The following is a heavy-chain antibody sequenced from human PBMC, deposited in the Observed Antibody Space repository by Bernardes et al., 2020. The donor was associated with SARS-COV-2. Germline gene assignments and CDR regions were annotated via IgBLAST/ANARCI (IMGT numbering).Heavy chain of an antibody. CDR3: VRDQGGSSDY. D-gene: IGHD3-16*01. CDR1: GFTFSTYW. CDR2: VNPDGTNT. Sequence: GGSLRLSCAASGFTFSTYWMHWVRQAPGKGLEWVSRVNPDGTNTDYAESVKGRFTISRDNAKNTLYLQMNSLRAGDTAVYYCVRDQGGSSDYWGQGTLVTGSS. J-gene: IGHJ4*02. V-gene: IGHV3-74*01.